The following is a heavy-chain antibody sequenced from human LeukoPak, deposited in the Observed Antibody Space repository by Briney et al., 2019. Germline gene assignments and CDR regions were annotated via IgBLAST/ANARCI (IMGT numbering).Heavy chain of an antibody. CDR2: ISGSGGST. D-gene: IGHD2-15*01. CDR1: GFTFSSSA. V-gene: IGHV3-23*01. J-gene: IGHJ4*02. CDR3: AREIVVVVAATDY. Sequence: GGSQRLSCAASGFTFSSSAMYWVRQAPGQGLEWVSAISGSGGSTYYADSVKGRFTISRDNSKNTLYLQMNSLRAEDTAVYYCAREIVVVVAATDYWGQGTLVTVSS.